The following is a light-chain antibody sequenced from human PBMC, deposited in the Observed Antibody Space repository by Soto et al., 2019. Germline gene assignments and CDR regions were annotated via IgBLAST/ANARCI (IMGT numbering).Light chain of an antibody. CDR1: QNLLHIGGYNY. CDR2: LGS. J-gene: IGKJ1*01. CDR3: QQYYTSPTWT. V-gene: IGKV2-28*01. Sequence: DIVVTQSPLSLSIPYGEPASISCTSSQNLLHIGGYNYLDWYVQKPGQSPQLLIFLGSYRASGVPDRFSGSGSGTDFTLTISSLQTEDVAIYYCQQYYTSPTWTFGQGTKVDIK.